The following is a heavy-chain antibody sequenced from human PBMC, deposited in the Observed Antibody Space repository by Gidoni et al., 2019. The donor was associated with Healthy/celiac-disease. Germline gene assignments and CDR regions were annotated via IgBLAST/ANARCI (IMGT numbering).Heavy chain of an antibody. CDR3: ARGPNGSGYYYSFDY. CDR1: GFTFSSYW. J-gene: IGHJ4*02. V-gene: IGHV3-7*01. Sequence: EVQLVESGGGLVQPGGSLRLSCAASGFTFSSYWMSWVRQAPGKGLEWVANIKQDGSEKYYVDSVKGRFTISRDNAKNSLYLQMNSLRAEDTAVYYCARGPNGSGYYYSFDYWGQGTLVTVS. CDR2: IKQDGSEK. D-gene: IGHD3-22*01.